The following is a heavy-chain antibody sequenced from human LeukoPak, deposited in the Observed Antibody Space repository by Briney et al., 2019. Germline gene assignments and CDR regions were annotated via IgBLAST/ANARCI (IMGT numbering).Heavy chain of an antibody. D-gene: IGHD6-6*01. CDR1: GFTFSSYA. CDR2: ISYDGSNK. J-gene: IGHJ4*02. Sequence: GRSLRLSCAASGFTFSSYAMHWVRQAPGKGLEWVAVISYDGSNKYYADSVKGRFTISRDNSKNTLYLQMNSLRAEDTAVYYCARDLAARPEGEFGYWGQGTLVTVSS. V-gene: IGHV3-30-3*01. CDR3: ARDLAARPEGEFGY.